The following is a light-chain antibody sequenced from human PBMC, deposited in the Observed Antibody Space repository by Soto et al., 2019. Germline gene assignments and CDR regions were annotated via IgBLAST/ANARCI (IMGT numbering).Light chain of an antibody. Sequence: VMTQSPATLSVSPGERATLSCWASETVATNLAWYQQKPGQAPRLLIYGVSTRATGIPARFSGSGSGTEFTLTISSLQSEDFALYYCQQYNKWWTFGQGTKVDIK. CDR1: ETVATN. V-gene: IGKV3-15*01. CDR2: GVS. CDR3: QQYNKWWT. J-gene: IGKJ1*01.